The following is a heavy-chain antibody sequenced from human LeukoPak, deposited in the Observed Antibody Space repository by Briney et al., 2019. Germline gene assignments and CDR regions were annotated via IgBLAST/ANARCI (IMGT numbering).Heavy chain of an antibody. CDR2: IYTSGST. CDR3: ARGAFVLRYFDWLGELDY. CDR1: GGSISSGSYY. V-gene: IGHV4-61*02. Sequence: SETLSLTCTVSGGSISSGSYYWRWIRQPAGKGLEWIGRIYTSGSTNYNPSLKSRVTISVDTSKNQFSLKLSSVPAADTAVYYCARGAFVLRYFDWLGELDYWGQGTLVTVSS. D-gene: IGHD3-9*01. J-gene: IGHJ4*02.